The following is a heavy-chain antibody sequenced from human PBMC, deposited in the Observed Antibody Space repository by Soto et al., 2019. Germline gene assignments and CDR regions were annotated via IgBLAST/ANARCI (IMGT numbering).Heavy chain of an antibody. CDR2: SSYSGST. J-gene: IGHJ6*02. V-gene: IGHV4-59*08. CDR3: ARRSGSGSRYYYYGMDV. CDR1: GGSISSYY. D-gene: IGHD3-10*01. Sequence: SETLSLTCTVSGGSISSYYWSWIRQPPGKGLECIGYSSYSGSTKYNPSLKSRVTMSVDTSKNQFSLKLSSVTAADTAVYYCARRSGSGSRYYYYGMDVWGQGTTVTVSS.